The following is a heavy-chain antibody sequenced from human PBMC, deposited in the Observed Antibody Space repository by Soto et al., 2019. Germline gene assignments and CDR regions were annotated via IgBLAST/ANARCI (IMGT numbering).Heavy chain of an antibody. CDR2: MYWDDDK. Sequence: QITLKESGPTLVKPTQTLTLTCTFSGFSVSTSGVGVGWNRQPPGKALGCLALMYWDDDKRYSPSLKSRLTITKDTYKNQVVLTMTYMDPVDTATSYCAHSHIAAADTASCFDPWGQGTLVPVSS. V-gene: IGHV2-5*02. J-gene: IGHJ5*02. CDR1: GFSVSTSGVG. CDR3: AHSHIAAADTASCFDP. D-gene: IGHD6-13*01.